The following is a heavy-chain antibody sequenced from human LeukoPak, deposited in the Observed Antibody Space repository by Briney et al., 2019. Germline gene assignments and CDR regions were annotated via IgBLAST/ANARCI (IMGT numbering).Heavy chain of an antibody. CDR1: GYTFTGYY. Sequence: ASVKVSCKASGYTFTGYYMHWVRQAPGQGLEWMGWINPNSGGTNYAQKFQGRVTMTRDTSISTAYMELSRLRSDDTAVYYCARARTTRSLWYFDYWGQGTLVTVSS. V-gene: IGHV1-2*02. CDR2: INPNSGGT. CDR3: ARARTTRSLWYFDY. J-gene: IGHJ4*02. D-gene: IGHD1-1*01.